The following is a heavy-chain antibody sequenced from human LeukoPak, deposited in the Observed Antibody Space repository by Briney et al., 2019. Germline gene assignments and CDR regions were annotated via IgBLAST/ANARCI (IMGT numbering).Heavy chain of an antibody. J-gene: IGHJ4*02. Sequence: GGSLGLSCVASGFTFTNYGMMWVRQAPGKGLVWVSYINSDGRSTTYADSVKGRFTNSRDNAKNTIYLQMSSLRAEDTAMYYCARNSNGMSNWGQGTLVIVSS. CDR3: ARNSNGMSN. D-gene: IGHD2-8*01. CDR2: INSDGRST. CDR1: GFTFTNYG. V-gene: IGHV3-74*01.